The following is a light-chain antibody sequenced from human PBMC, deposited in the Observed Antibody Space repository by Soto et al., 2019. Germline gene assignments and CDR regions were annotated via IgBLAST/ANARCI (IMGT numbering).Light chain of an antibody. CDR2: GAS. CDR1: QSVSSSY. Sequence: EIVLTQSPGTLSFSPGERATLSCRAIQSVSSSYLAWYQQKPGQAPRLLIYGASSRATGIPDRFSGSGSGTDFTLTISRLEPEDFAVYYCQQYGSSLSITFGQGTRLEIK. J-gene: IGKJ5*01. V-gene: IGKV3-20*01. CDR3: QQYGSSLSIT.